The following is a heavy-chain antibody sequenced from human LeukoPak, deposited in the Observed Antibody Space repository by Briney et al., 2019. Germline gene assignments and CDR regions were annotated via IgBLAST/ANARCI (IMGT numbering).Heavy chain of an antibody. CDR3: ARDKRGSGWSSFDY. V-gene: IGHV1-2*02. J-gene: IGHJ4*02. D-gene: IGHD6-19*01. Sequence: ASVKVSCKASGYTFTGYYMHWVRQAPGQGLEWMGWINPNSGGTNYAQKFQGGVTMTRDTSISTAYMELSRLRSDDTAVYYCARDKRGSGWSSFDYWGQGTLVTVSS. CDR2: INPNSGGT. CDR1: GYTFTGYY.